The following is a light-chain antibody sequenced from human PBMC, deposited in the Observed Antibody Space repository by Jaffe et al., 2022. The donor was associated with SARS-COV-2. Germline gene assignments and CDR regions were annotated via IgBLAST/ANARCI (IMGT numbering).Light chain of an antibody. Sequence: DIQMTQSPTSLSASVGDRVTITCRASQSISRDLNWYQQKPGKAPKFLIFAASSLQSGVPSRFSGSGSGTDFTLTISSLQPEDSATYYCQQSYSIPLTFGGGTKVEIK. J-gene: IGKJ4*01. CDR2: AAS. V-gene: IGKV1-39*01. CDR1: QSISRD. CDR3: QQSYSIPLT.